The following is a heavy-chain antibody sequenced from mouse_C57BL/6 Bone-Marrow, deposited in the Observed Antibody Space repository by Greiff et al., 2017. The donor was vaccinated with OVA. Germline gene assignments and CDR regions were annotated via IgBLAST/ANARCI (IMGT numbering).Heavy chain of an antibody. V-gene: IGHV5-9-1*02. CDR2: ISSGGDYS. J-gene: IGHJ4*01. CDR1: GFTFSSYA. D-gene: IGHD2-1*01. CDR3: TRLLDAMDY. Sequence: EVQGVESGEGLVKPGGSLKLSCAASGFTFSSYAMSWVRQTPEKRLEWVAYISSGGDYSYYAYTVKGRFTISRDNARNTLYLQMSSLKSEDTAMYYCTRLLDAMDYWGQGTSVTVSS.